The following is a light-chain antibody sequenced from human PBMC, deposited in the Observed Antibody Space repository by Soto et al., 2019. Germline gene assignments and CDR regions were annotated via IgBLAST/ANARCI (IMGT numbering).Light chain of an antibody. V-gene: IGKV3-11*01. CDR2: DAS. CDR1: QSVGGH. J-gene: IGKJ5*01. CDR3: QQRNNWPPSIT. Sequence: EIVLTQSPATLSLSPGERATLSCRASQSVGGHLAWYQQKPGQAPRLLIYDASDRATGIPARFSGSVSETDFTLTISSLEPADFAVYYCQQRNNWPPSITFGQGTRLEIK.